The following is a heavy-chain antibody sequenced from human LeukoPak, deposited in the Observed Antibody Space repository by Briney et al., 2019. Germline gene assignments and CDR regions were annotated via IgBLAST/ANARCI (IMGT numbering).Heavy chain of an antibody. Sequence: GGSLRLSCAASGCTFSSYGMHWVRQAPGKGLEWVAFIRYDGSNKYYADSVKGRFTISRDNSKNTLYLQMNSLRAEDTAVYYCASLRGGSSSSPYFDYWGQGTLVTVSS. CDR1: GCTFSSYG. J-gene: IGHJ4*02. V-gene: IGHV3-30*02. D-gene: IGHD6-6*01. CDR3: ASLRGGSSSSPYFDY. CDR2: IRYDGSNK.